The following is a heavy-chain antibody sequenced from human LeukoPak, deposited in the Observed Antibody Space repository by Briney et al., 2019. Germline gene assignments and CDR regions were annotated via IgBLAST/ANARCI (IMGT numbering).Heavy chain of an antibody. CDR2: ISRHNGNT. D-gene: IGHD3-10*01. Sequence: ASVKVSCKASGYSFTSFGITWVRQAPGQGLEWMGWISRHNGNTDCAQRFRGRVTLTIDTSTTTADMELRNLIPDDTAVYYCARHYLGSGSGDYWGQGTLVSVSS. CDR1: GYSFTSFG. V-gene: IGHV1-18*01. J-gene: IGHJ4*02. CDR3: ARHYLGSGSGDY.